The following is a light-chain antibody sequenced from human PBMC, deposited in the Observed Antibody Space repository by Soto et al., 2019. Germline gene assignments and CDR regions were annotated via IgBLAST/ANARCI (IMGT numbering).Light chain of an antibody. J-gene: IGKJ1*01. Sequence: EIVLTHSPATLSLSPWEIATLSCRASQSVSSYLAWYQQKPGQAPRLLIYDASNRATGIPARFSGSGSGTDFTLTISSLEPEDFATYYCQQYETFSGTFGPGTKVDIK. CDR3: QQYETFSGT. CDR1: QSVSSY. CDR2: DAS. V-gene: IGKV3-11*01.